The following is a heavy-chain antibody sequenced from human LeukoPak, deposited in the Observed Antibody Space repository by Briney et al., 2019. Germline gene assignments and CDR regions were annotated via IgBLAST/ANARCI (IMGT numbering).Heavy chain of an antibody. V-gene: IGHV4-61*02. Sequence: SETLSLTCTVSGGSISSGSYYWSWIRQPAGKGLEWIGRIYTSGSTNYNPSLKSRVTISVDTSKNQFSLKLSSVTAADTAVYYCARDQAVTAFDIWGQGTMVTVSS. CDR1: GGSISSGSYY. CDR3: ARDQAVTAFDI. CDR2: IYTSGST. D-gene: IGHD4-17*01. J-gene: IGHJ3*02.